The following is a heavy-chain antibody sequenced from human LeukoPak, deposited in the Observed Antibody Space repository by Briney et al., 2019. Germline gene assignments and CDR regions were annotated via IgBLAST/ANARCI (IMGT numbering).Heavy chain of an antibody. Sequence: GGSPRLSCAASGFTFSSYAMHWVRQAPGKGLEWVAVISYDGSNKYYADSVKGRFTISRDNSKNTLYLQMNSLRAEDTAVYYCARDQRYCSSTSCPFDDYYYGMDVWGQGTTVTVSS. V-gene: IGHV3-30-3*01. D-gene: IGHD2-2*01. CDR3: ARDQRYCSSTSCPFDDYYYGMDV. CDR2: ISYDGSNK. CDR1: GFTFSSYA. J-gene: IGHJ6*02.